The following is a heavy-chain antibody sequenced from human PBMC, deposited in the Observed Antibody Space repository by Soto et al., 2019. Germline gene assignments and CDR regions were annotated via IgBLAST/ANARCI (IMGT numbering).Heavy chain of an antibody. CDR3: TRGERGYCTSSSCPYKDY. J-gene: IGHJ4*02. D-gene: IGHD2-2*01. Sequence: GGSLRLSCTASGFTFGDYAMSWLRQAPGKGLEWVAFIRNKAYGGTTEYAASVKGRFTISRDDSKSIAYLQMNSLTTEDTAVYYCTRGERGYCTSSSCPYKDYWGQGLLVTVSS. CDR2: IRNKAYGGTT. CDR1: GFTFGDYA. V-gene: IGHV3-49*03.